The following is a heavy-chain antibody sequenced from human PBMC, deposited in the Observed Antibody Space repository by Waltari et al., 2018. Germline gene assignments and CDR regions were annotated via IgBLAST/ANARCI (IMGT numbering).Heavy chain of an antibody. V-gene: IGHV3-53*01. J-gene: IGHJ4*02. CDR2: IYSGGST. Sequence: EVQLVESGGGLIQPGGSLRLSCAVSGVTVNSNYMSWVRQAPGKGLECVAVIYSGGSTYYADSVKGRFTISRDNSKNTLYLQMNSLRAEDTAVYYCAGCRPLDFYFDYWGQGNLVTVSS. CDR3: AGCRPLDFYFDY. CDR1: GVTVNSNY.